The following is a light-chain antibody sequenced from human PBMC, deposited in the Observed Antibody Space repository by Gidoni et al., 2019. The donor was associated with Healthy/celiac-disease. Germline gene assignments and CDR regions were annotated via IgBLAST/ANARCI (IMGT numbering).Light chain of an antibody. CDR3: QQYYSYPLT. V-gene: IGKV1-8*01. CDR2: AAS. Sequence: AIRMTQSQSSLSASTVDRVTITLLASQGISSYVAWYQQKPGKAPKLLIYAASTLQSGVPSRFSGSGSGTDFTLTISCLQSEDFATYYCQQYYSYPLTFGGGTKVEIK. CDR1: QGISSY. J-gene: IGKJ4*01.